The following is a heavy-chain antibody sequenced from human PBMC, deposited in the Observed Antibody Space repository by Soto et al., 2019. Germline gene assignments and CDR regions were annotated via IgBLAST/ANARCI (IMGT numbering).Heavy chain of an antibody. V-gene: IGHV4-59*01. CDR3: ARGTEYSSSWEVYYYMDV. Sequence: SETLSLTCTVSGGSISSYYWSWIRQPPGKGLEWIGYIYYSGSTNYNPSLKSRVTISVDTSKNQFSLKLSSVTAADTAVYYCARGTEYSSSWEVYYYMDVWGKGTTVTVSS. D-gene: IGHD6-13*01. J-gene: IGHJ6*03. CDR2: IYYSGST. CDR1: GGSISSYY.